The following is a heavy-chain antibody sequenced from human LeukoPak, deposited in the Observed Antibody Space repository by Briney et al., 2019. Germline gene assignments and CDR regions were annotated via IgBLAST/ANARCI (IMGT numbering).Heavy chain of an antibody. V-gene: IGHV3-21*01. Sequence: GGSLRLSCAASGFTVSVNYMSWVRQAPGKGLEWVSSISSSSSYIYYADSVKGRFTISRDNAKNSLYLQMNSLRAEDTAVYYCARDRTGWGDDYWGQGTLVTVSS. CDR3: ARDRTGWGDDY. CDR1: GFTVSVNY. J-gene: IGHJ4*02. D-gene: IGHD7-27*01. CDR2: ISSSSSYI.